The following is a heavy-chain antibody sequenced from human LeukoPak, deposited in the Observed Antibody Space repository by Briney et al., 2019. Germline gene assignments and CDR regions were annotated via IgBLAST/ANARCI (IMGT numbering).Heavy chain of an antibody. Sequence: SETLSLTCTVSGGSISSSSYSWGWIRQHPGKGLEWIGTIYYSGSTYYNPSLRSRVTISVDTSKNQFSLKLNSVTPADTAVYYCARDLVGAANFDHWGQGTLVTVSS. CDR1: GGSISSSSYS. CDR3: ARDLVGAANFDH. D-gene: IGHD1-26*01. J-gene: IGHJ4*02. V-gene: IGHV4-39*07. CDR2: IYYSGST.